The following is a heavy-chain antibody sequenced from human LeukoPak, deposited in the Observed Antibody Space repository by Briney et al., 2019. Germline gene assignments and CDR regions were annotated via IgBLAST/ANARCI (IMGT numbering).Heavy chain of an antibody. J-gene: IGHJ4*02. V-gene: IGHV3-30*04. CDR1: GFTFSSYA. D-gene: IGHD2-21*02. Sequence: GGSLRLSCAASGFTFSSYAMHWVRQAPGKGLEWVAVISYDGSNKYYADSVKGRFTISRDNSKNTLYLQMNGLRAEDTAVYYCASTCDGDCSFFDYWGQGTLVTVSS. CDR2: ISYDGSNK. CDR3: ASTCDGDCSFFDY.